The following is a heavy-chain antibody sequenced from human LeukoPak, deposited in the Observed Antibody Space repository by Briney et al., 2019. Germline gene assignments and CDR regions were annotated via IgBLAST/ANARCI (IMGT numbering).Heavy chain of an antibody. Sequence: GGSLRLSCAASGFTFDDYGMSWVRQAPGKGLEWVCGINWNGCTTGYADSMKGRFIISRDNAKNSLYLQMNSLRAEDTALYYCARKARAVTTYFDYWGQGTLVTVSS. CDR2: INWNGCTT. CDR1: GFTFDDYG. V-gene: IGHV3-20*04. CDR3: ARKARAVTTYFDY. D-gene: IGHD4-17*01. J-gene: IGHJ4*02.